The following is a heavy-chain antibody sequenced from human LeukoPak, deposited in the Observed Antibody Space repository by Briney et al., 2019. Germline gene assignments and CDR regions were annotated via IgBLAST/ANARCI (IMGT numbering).Heavy chain of an antibody. J-gene: IGHJ5*02. D-gene: IGHD6-6*01. CDR1: GGSISSGGYY. V-gene: IGHV4-61*08. Sequence: SETLSLTCTVSGGSISSGGYYWSWIRQPPGKGLEWIGYIYYSGSTNYNPSLKSRVTISVDTSKNQFSLKLSSVTAADTAVYYCARDMPPKYSSSSDWFDPWGQGTLVTVSS. CDR2: IYYSGST. CDR3: ARDMPPKYSSSSDWFDP.